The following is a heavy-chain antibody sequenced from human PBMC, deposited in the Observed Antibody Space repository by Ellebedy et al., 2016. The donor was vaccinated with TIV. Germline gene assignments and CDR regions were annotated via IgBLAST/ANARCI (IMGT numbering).Heavy chain of an antibody. V-gene: IGHV4-59*01. CDR2: IYYSGDT. CDR3: ARVPSRWLFYFDY. Sequence: MPSETLSLTCTVSGGSMRSYYWGRIRQPPGKGLEYIGYIYYSGDTYDSSSLKNRVTISVDASKNQFPLLVMSVTSADTAVYYCARVPSRWLFYFDYWGQGALVTVSS. D-gene: IGHD6-19*01. CDR1: GGSMRSYY. J-gene: IGHJ4*02.